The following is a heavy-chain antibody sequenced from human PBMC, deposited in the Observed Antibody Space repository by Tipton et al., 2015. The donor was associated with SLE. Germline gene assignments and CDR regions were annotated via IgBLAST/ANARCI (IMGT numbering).Heavy chain of an antibody. D-gene: IGHD1-26*01. Sequence: TLSLTCSVSGYSISSGHFWGWIRQSPGKGLNRIASIHNSGTTYYNPSLTSRVTISLDTSKNHFSLQLSSVTAADTALYYCARERGGSTPSPFDSWGQGSLVTVSS. CDR1: GYSISSGHF. V-gene: IGHV4-38-2*02. J-gene: IGHJ4*02. CDR2: IHNSGTT. CDR3: ARERGGSTPSPFDS.